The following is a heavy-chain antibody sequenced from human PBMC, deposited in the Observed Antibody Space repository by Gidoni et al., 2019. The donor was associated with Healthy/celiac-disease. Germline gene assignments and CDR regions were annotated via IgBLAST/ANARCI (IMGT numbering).Heavy chain of an antibody. CDR2: ISGSGGST. V-gene: IGHV3-23*01. Sequence: EVQLLESGGGLVQPGGSLRLSCAASGFTFGSYAMSRVRQAPGKGLEWVSAISGSGGSTYYADSVKGRFTISRDNSKNTLYLQMNSLRAEDTAVYYCAKYDCSSTSCYEDSSSYAFDIWGQGTMVTVSS. CDR1: GFTFGSYA. CDR3: AKYDCSSTSCYEDSSSYAFDI. D-gene: IGHD2-2*01. J-gene: IGHJ3*02.